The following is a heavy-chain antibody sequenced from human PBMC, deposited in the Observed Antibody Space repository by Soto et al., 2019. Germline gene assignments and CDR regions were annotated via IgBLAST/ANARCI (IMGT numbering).Heavy chain of an antibody. V-gene: IGHV4-4*02. Sequence: SETLSLTCAVSGGSISSSNWWSWVRQPPGKGLEWIGEIYHSGSTNYNPSLKSRVTISVDKSKNQFSLKLSSVTAADTAVYYCARRVTTISPYYGMDVWGQGTTVTVSS. J-gene: IGHJ6*02. CDR2: IYHSGST. CDR1: GGSISSSNW. CDR3: ARRVTTISPYYGMDV. D-gene: IGHD4-17*01.